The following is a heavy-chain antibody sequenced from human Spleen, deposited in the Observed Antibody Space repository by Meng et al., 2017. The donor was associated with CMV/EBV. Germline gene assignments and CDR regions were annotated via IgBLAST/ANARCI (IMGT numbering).Heavy chain of an antibody. V-gene: IGHV4-34*01. Sequence: QGKLQQWCGGLLKPSETLSLTCAVYGGSFSGYYWSWIRQPPGKGLEWIGEINHSGSTNYNPSLKSRVTISVDTSKNQFSLKLSSVTAADTAVYYCARGGGEWLRDYWGQGTLVTVSS. CDR1: GGSFSGYY. CDR3: ARGGGEWLRDY. CDR2: INHSGST. J-gene: IGHJ4*02. D-gene: IGHD5-12*01.